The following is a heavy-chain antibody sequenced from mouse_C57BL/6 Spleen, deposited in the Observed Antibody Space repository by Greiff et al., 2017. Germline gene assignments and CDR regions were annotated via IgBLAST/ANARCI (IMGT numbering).Heavy chain of an antibody. CDR3: AKSCDDYVGDY. Sequence: EVQLVASGGGLVKPAGSLKLSCAASGFTFSDYGMHWVRQAPEKGLEWVAYISSGSSTIYYADTVKGRFTISRDNAKYTLFLQMTSLRSESSAMYYCAKSCDDYVGDYWGQGTSGTVSS. V-gene: IGHV5-17*01. CDR1: GFTFSDYG. CDR2: ISSGSSTI. J-gene: IGHJ4*01. D-gene: IGHD2-4*01.